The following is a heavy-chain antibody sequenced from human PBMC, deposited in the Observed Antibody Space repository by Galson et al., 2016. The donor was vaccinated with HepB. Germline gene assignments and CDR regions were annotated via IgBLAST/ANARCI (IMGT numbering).Heavy chain of an antibody. V-gene: IGHV1-3*01. J-gene: IGHJ5*02. CDR3: AREGFCSSTSCYRPNNWFDP. Sequence: SVKVSCKASGYNFTSYHIHWVRQAPGQGLEWMGWINAGNGNTNYSQKFQGRVTMTRDTSASIAYMELSSLRSEDTAIYYCAREGFCSSTSCYRPNNWFDPWGQGTLVTVSS. CDR2: INAGNGNT. CDR1: GYNFTSYH. D-gene: IGHD2-2*01.